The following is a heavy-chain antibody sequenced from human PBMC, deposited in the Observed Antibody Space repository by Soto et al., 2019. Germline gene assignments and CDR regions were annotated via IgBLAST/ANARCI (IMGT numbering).Heavy chain of an antibody. CDR1: GGSFSGYF. CDR3: ARWGKY. D-gene: IGHD3-16*01. V-gene: IGHV4-34*01. CDR2: INRSGGT. Sequence: QVQLQQWGAGLLKPSETLSLTCAVSGGSFSGYFWGWIRQPPGKGLEWIGEINRSGGTNYNPSLKSRATISVDTSKNHFSPKLSSVTAADTAVYYCARWGKYWGQGILVTVSS. J-gene: IGHJ4*02.